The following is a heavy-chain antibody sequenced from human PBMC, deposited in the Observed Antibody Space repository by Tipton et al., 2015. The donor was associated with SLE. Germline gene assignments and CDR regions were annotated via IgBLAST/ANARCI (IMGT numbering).Heavy chain of an antibody. CDR3: ASGTCAGSGY. Sequence: GSLRLSCAASAFRFSSYWMNWVRQGPGKGLEWVTSIKEDGSEKYYVDSVKGRFTISRDNAKNSMYLQMNSLRAEDTAVYYWASGTCAGSGYWGQGTLVTVST. V-gene: IGHV3-7*01. CDR2: IKEDGSEK. D-gene: IGHD1-1*01. CDR1: AFRFSSYW. J-gene: IGHJ4*02.